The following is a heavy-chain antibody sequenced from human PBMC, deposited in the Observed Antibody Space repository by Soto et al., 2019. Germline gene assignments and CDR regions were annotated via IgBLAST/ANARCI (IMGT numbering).Heavy chain of an antibody. V-gene: IGHV3-7*01. CDR2: IKPDESEK. D-gene: IGHD4-4*01. Sequence: EVQLVESGGGLVQPGGSLRLSCTASGFTFSDSWMTWVRQAPGKGLECVARIKPDESEKKYADSVKGRFSISRDNAKNSIYLQMDSLRGEDTAVYYCVRGGSNYASWGQGTLVTVSS. CDR3: VRGGSNYAS. J-gene: IGHJ5*02. CDR1: GFTFSDSW.